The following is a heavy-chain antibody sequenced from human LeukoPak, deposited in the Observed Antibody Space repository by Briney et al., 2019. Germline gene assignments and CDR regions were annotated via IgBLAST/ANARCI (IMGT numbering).Heavy chain of an antibody. CDR1: GFTVSSNY. D-gene: IGHD3-22*01. CDR2: IYSGGST. J-gene: IGHJ4*02. Sequence: PGGSLRLFCAASGFTVSSNYMSWVRQAPGRGLEWVSVIYSGGSTYYADSVTGRFTISRDNAKNTLYLQINSLRAEDTAVYYCASDPALYYYDSSGYPDYWGQGTLVTVSS. V-gene: IGHV3-66*01. CDR3: ASDPALYYYDSSGYPDY.